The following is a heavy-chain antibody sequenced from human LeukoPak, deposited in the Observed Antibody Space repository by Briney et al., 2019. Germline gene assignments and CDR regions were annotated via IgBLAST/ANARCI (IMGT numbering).Heavy chain of an antibody. CDR1: GGSISSGSYY. J-gene: IGHJ4*02. Sequence: SQTLSLTCSVSGGSISSGSYYWSWIRQPAGKGLEWIGRIFLSGSTNYNPSLKSRVTMSIATSKNQFSLSLRSVTAADTADYYCARENYYDTSDWGEGTLVTVSS. CDR3: ARENYYDTSD. V-gene: IGHV4-61*02. CDR2: IFLSGST. D-gene: IGHD3-22*01.